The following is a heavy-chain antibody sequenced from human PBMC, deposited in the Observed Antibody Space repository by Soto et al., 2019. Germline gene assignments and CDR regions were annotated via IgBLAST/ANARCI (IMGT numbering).Heavy chain of an antibody. V-gene: IGHV4-34*01. Sequence: QVQLQQWGAGLLKPSETLSLTCAVYGGSFSGYYWSWIRQPPGKGLEWIGEINHSGSTNYNPSLTRGGTISVDTSKNQFSLKMSSVIAADTAVYYCGRGEYQLFTGGFDPWGQGTLVTVSS. CDR2: INHSGST. D-gene: IGHD2-2*01. CDR1: GGSFSGYY. J-gene: IGHJ5*02. CDR3: GRGEYQLFTGGFDP.